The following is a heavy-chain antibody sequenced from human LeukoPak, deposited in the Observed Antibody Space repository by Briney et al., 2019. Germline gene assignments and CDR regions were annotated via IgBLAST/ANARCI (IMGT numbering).Heavy chain of an antibody. CDR1: GGSSRSGDYF. D-gene: IGHD4-23*01. Sequence: SQTLSLTCAVSGGSSRSGDYFWSWMRQPPGKGLEWIGHIHYSGNTYYNPSLKSRVSISVDTSKNQFSLKLSSVTAADTAVYYCARENNDYGGEKAFDYWGQGTLVTVSS. CDR3: ARENNDYGGEKAFDY. J-gene: IGHJ4*02. CDR2: IHYSGNT. V-gene: IGHV4-30-4*01.